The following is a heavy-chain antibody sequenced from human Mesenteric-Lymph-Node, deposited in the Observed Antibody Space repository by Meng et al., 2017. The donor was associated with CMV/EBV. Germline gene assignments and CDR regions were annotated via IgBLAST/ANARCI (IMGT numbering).Heavy chain of an antibody. J-gene: IGHJ6*02. CDR2: ISSSSYEI. CDR1: GFSLSSYE. Sequence: GESLKISCAASGFSLSSYEMNWVRRAPGKGLEWVSSISSSSYEIYYADSVEGRFTISRDNAKNTLYLQMNSLRVQDTAVYYCAKGKLPPQYGMDVWGQGTTVTVSS. V-gene: IGHV3-21*01. CDR3: AKGKLPPQYGMDV.